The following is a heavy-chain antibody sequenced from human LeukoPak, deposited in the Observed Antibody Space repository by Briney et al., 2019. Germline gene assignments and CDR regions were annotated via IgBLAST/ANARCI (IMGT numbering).Heavy chain of an antibody. Sequence: SETLSLTCTVSGGSISSDYWSWLRQPPGKGLEWIGYIYYSGSTNYNPSLKSRATISVDTSKNQFSLKLSPVTAADTAVYYCARGAYSGSFFDYWGQGTLVTVSS. V-gene: IGHV4-59*01. CDR3: ARGAYSGSFFDY. J-gene: IGHJ4*02. D-gene: IGHD1-26*01. CDR2: IYYSGST. CDR1: GGSISSDY.